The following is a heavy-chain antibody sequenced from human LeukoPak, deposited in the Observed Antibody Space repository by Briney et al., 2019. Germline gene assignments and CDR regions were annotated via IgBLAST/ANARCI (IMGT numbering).Heavy chain of an antibody. D-gene: IGHD2-2*01. CDR3: AREGGYCSSTSCYNWFDP. J-gene: IGHJ5*02. V-gene: IGHV3-20*04. CDR1: GFTFDDYG. Sequence: GGSLRLSCAASGFTFDDYGMSWVRQAPGKGLEWVSDINWNGGSRGYADSVKGRFTISRDNAKNSLYLQMNSLRAEDTALYYCAREGGYCSSTSCYNWFDPWGQGTLVTVSS. CDR2: INWNGGSR.